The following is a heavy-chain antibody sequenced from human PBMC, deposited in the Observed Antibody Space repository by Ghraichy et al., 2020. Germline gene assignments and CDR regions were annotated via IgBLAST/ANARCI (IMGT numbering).Heavy chain of an antibody. CDR3: ARGGPEYCSGGSCDAGDY. V-gene: IGHV3-74*01. D-gene: IGHD2-15*01. CDR2: INSDGSSI. J-gene: IGHJ4*02. CDR1: GFTFSSYW. Sequence: GGSLRLSCAVSGFTFSSYWMHWVRQAPGKGLVWVSRINSDGSSISYADSVTGRFTFSRDNAKNTLYLQMNSLRADDTAVYYCARGGPEYCSGGSCDAGDYWGQGTLVTVSS.